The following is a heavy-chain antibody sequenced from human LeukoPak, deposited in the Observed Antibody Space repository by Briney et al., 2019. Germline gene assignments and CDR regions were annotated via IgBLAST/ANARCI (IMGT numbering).Heavy chain of an antibody. CDR3: ATYYYDSSGYYYYFDY. V-gene: IGHV1-69*04. CDR1: GGTFSSYA. D-gene: IGHD3-22*01. J-gene: IGHJ4*02. CDR2: IIPILGIA. Sequence: GASVKVSRKASGGTFSSYAISWVRQAPGQGLEWMGRIIPILGIANYAQKFQGRVAITADKSTSTAYMELSSLRSEDTAVYYCATYYYDSSGYYYYFDYWGQGTLVTVSS.